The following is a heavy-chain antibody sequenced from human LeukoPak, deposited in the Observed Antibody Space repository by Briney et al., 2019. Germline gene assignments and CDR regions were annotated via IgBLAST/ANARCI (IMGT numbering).Heavy chain of an antibody. CDR2: ISSNGNT. J-gene: IGHJ5*02. CDR1: GGSVTSRRDY. Sequence: SETLSLTCSVSGGSVTSRRDYWNWVRQTPGKTLEWIGAISSNGNTFYNRSLKTLATLAIDPSKNQVSLRVTSVTAADTAVYYCAADGDDNSLALWGQGTLVTVSS. D-gene: IGHD2-21*01. CDR3: AADGDDNSLAL. V-gene: IGHV4-39*07.